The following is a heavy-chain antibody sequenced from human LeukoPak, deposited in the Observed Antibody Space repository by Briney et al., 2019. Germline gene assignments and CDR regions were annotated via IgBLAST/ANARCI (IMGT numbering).Heavy chain of an antibody. CDR1: GGSMSSYY. CDR2: INYSGST. D-gene: IGHD4-17*01. V-gene: IGHV4-59*01. J-gene: IGHJ3*01. Sequence: SETLSLTXTVSGGSMSSYYWSWIRQPPGEGLEWIGYINYSGSTTYNPSLRSRVTMSIDTSKNQFSLKLTSVTAADTAVYHCARGANYGDYGLDAFDVWGQGTMVTVSS. CDR3: ARGANYGDYGLDAFDV.